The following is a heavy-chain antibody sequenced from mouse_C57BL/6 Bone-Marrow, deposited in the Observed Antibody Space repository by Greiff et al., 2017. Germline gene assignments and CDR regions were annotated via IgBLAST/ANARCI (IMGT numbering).Heavy chain of an antibody. J-gene: IGHJ2*01. D-gene: IGHD1-1*01. Sequence: EVKLMESGEGLVKPGGSLKLSCAASGFTFSSSAMSWVRQTPAKRLEWVAYISSGGDYIYYADPVKGRFTISRDNARNTLYLQMSSLKSEDTAMYYCTRVYYYGSSYYFDYWGQGTTLTVSS. CDR3: TRVYYYGSSYYFDY. CDR1: GFTFSSSA. CDR2: ISSGGDYI. V-gene: IGHV5-9-1*02.